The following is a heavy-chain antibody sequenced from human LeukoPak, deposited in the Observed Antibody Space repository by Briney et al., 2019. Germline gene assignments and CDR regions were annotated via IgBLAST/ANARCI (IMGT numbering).Heavy chain of an antibody. Sequence: SGGSLRLSCAASGLAFSAYKMHWVRQAPRKGLVWVSRISTDGYTTDYADFVQGRFTASRDNTKNTWSLEMNSLRAEDTALYYCAKGPLDFWSGYYRELDYWGQGTLVTVSS. CDR1: GLAFSAYK. J-gene: IGHJ4*02. CDR3: AKGPLDFWSGYYRELDY. V-gene: IGHV3-74*01. CDR2: ISTDGYTT. D-gene: IGHD3-3*01.